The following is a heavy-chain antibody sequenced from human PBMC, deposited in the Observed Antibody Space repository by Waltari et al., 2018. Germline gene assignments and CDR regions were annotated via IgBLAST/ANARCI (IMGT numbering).Heavy chain of an antibody. CDR3: ARDISTGQYNFGY. J-gene: IGHJ4*02. CDR2: LSGRGYGT. Sequence: EVKLVESGGGLVQPGGSLRVSCEVSGFMFSNYDMSWVRQAPGKGPGWVSSLSGRGYGTHYADSVKGRFTISRDNSKNTLYLQMNSLRAEDTAVYYCARDISTGQYNFGYWGQGTLVTVSS. D-gene: IGHD3-9*01. CDR1: GFMFSNYD. V-gene: IGHV3-23*04.